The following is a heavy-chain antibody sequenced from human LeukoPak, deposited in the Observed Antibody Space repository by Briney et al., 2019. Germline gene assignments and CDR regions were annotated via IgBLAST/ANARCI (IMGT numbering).Heavy chain of an antibody. CDR3: ARAGRSGGSCLDD. J-gene: IGHJ4*02. D-gene: IGHD2-15*01. CDR1: GGSISSGGYY. V-gene: IGHV4-30-2*01. CDR2: IYHSGST. Sequence: SETLSLTCTVSGGSISSGGYYWSWIRQPPGKGLEWIGYIYHSGSTYYNPSLKSRVTISVDRSKNQFSLKLSSVTAADTAVYYCARAGRSGGSCLDDWGQGTLVTVSS.